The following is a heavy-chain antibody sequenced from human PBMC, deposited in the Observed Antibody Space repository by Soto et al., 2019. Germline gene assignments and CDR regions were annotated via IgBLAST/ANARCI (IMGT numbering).Heavy chain of an antibody. V-gene: IGHV3-21*04. CDR2: ISSSISYI. CDR1: GFTFSSYS. D-gene: IGHD6-19*01. Sequence: GGPLRLSCAASGFTFSSYSMNWVRQAPGKGLEWVSSISSSISYIYYADSVKGRFTISRDNAKNSLYLQMNSLRAEDTAVYYCARDREAVTGDYFDYWGQGTLVTVSS. J-gene: IGHJ4*02. CDR3: ARDREAVTGDYFDY.